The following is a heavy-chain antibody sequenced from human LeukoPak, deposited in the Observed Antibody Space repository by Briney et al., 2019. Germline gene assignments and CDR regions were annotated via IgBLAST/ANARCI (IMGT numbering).Heavy chain of an antibody. Sequence: GGSLRLSCAASGFTFSSYSMNWVRQAPGKGLEWVSVIYSGGSTLYADSVKGRFTISRDNSKNTLYLQMNSLRAEDTALYYCARRQDWGQGTLVTVSS. V-gene: IGHV3-53*01. CDR1: GFTFSSYS. J-gene: IGHJ4*02. CDR3: ARRQD. CDR2: IYSGGST.